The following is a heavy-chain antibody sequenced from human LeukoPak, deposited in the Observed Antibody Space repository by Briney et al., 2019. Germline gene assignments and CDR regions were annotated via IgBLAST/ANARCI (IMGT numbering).Heavy chain of an antibody. CDR3: EKDLPKYYYGSGSYYNGMDV. V-gene: IGHV3-23*01. D-gene: IGHD3-10*01. CDR1: GFTFSSYA. CDR2: ISGSGGST. J-gene: IGHJ6*02. Sequence: GGSLRLSCAASGFTFSSYAMSGVRQAPGKGLEWVSAISGSGGSTYYADSVKSRFTISRDNSKNTLYLQMNSLRAEDTAVYYCEKDLPKYYYGSGSYYNGMDVWGQGTTVTVSS.